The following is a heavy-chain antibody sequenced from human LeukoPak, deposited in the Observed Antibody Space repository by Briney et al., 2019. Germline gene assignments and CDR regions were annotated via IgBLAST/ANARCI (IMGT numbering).Heavy chain of an antibody. D-gene: IGHD6-19*01. CDR2: VYHSGVT. V-gene: IGHV4-59*08. Sequence: SETLSLTCTVSGGSVSSSYWSWIRQPPGKGLEWIGYVYHSGVTIHNPSLRTRVSISVDSLKNQLSLRLNSVTAADTALYYCARHPNPPRPRAVAGTNFDYWGPGTLVTVSS. CDR1: GGSVSSSY. CDR3: ARHPNPPRPRAVAGTNFDY. J-gene: IGHJ4*02.